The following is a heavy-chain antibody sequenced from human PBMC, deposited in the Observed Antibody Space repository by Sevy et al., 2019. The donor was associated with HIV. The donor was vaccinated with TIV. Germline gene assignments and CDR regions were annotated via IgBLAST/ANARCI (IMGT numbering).Heavy chain of an antibody. V-gene: IGHV3-33*01. J-gene: IGHJ4*02. CDR3: ARDVRGEGIRPGDLDY. CDR2: IWNDGSNK. D-gene: IGHD3-10*02. CDR1: GFTFSDFG. Sequence: GGSLRLSCAASGFTFSDFGMQWVRQAPGKGLQWVAVIWNDGSNKYYADSVKGRFTTSRDNSSNTLYLQMNSLRAEDTAVDYGARDVRGEGIRPGDLDYWGQGTLVTVSS.